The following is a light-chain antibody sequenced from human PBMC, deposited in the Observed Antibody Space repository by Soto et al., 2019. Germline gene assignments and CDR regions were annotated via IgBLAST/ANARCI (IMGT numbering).Light chain of an antibody. CDR3: QQYCISPPNT. CDR1: QSVGSSY. Sequence: EIVLTQSPGTLSLSPGERATLSCRASQSVGSSYLAWYQQKPGQAPRLLIYAASSRATGVPERFSGSGSGTDFTLTISRLEPEDFAVYYCQQYCISPPNTFGQGTRLETK. CDR2: AAS. J-gene: IGKJ5*01. V-gene: IGKV3-20*01.